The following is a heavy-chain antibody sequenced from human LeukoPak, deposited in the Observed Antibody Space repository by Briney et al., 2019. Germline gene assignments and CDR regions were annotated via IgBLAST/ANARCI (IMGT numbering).Heavy chain of an antibody. V-gene: IGHV3-33*06. Sequence: GGSLRLSCAASGFTFSRYDVHWVRQAPGKGLEWVAVSWSAGSNKYYADSVKGRFTISRDNSKNTLFLLMDSLRAEDTAVYYCAKLACSGGSCYLGEVAHWGQGTLVTVSS. CDR1: GFTFSRYD. J-gene: IGHJ4*02. CDR3: AKLACSGGSCYLGEVAH. CDR2: SWSAGSNK. D-gene: IGHD2-15*01.